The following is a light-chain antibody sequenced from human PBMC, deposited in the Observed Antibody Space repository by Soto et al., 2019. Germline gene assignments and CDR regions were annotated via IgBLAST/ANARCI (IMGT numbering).Light chain of an antibody. CDR1: QGISGW. J-gene: IGKJ4*01. CDR2: AAS. V-gene: IGKV1-12*01. Sequence: IQVTQSPSSVSASIGDRVTITCRASQGISGWLAWYQQKPGKAPKLLIHAASSLQSEVPSRFSGRGSGTEFTVSITSVQAEDFATYYCQQVDSFPLSFGGGTKVEIK. CDR3: QQVDSFPLS.